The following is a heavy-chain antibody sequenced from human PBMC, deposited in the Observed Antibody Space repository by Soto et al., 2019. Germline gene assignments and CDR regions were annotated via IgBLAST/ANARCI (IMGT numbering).Heavy chain of an antibody. V-gene: IGHV1-69*12. J-gene: IGHJ2*01. CDR1: GGTFSRNA. Sequence: QVQLVQSGTEVKKPGSSVKVSCKASGGTFSRNAINWVRQAPGQGLEWMGGITPIFGTANYAQKFQGRVTITAEESTSTAYMQLSSLRSEDMAVYYCAQTLGLAVAGPGRFDLWGRGTLVTVSS. CDR3: AQTLGLAVAGPGRFDL. CDR2: ITPIFGTA. D-gene: IGHD6-19*01.